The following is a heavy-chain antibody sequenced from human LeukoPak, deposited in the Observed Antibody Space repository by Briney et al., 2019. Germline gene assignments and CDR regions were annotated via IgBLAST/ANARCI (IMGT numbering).Heavy chain of an antibody. Sequence: KPSETLSLTCTVSGGSISSTYYYWGWIRQPPGRGLEWIGSIYYSATTYYNPSLKSRVTISVDTSKSQFSLNLNSVTAEDTAVYYCARRGLRGSDYYRVDSWGQGTLVTVSS. CDR1: GGSISSTYYY. CDR3: ARRGLRGSDYYRVDS. D-gene: IGHD4-17*01. CDR2: IYYSATT. V-gene: IGHV4-39*07. J-gene: IGHJ4*02.